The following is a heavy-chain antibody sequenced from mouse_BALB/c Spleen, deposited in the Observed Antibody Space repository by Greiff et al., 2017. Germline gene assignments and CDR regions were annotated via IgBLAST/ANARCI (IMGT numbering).Heavy chain of an antibody. CDR3: ARLPDY. J-gene: IGHJ4*01. CDR1: GFTFTDYY. D-gene: IGHD2-12*01. Sequence: EVHLVESGGGLVQPGGSLRLSCATSGFTFTDYYMSWVRQPPGKALEWLGFIRNKANGYTTEYSASVKGRFTISRDNSQSILYLQMNTLRAEDSATYYCARLPDYWGQGTSVTVSS. CDR2: IRNKANGYTT. V-gene: IGHV7-3*02.